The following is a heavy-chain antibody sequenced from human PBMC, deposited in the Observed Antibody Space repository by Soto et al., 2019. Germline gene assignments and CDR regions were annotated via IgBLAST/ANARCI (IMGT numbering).Heavy chain of an antibody. CDR1: SGSISSSNW. J-gene: IGHJ4*02. CDR2: IYHSGST. D-gene: IGHD3-16*01. V-gene: IGHV4-4*02. Sequence: SETLSLTCAVSSGSISSSNWWSWVRQPPGKGLEWIGEIYHSGSTNYNPSLKSRVTISVDKSKNQFSLKLSSVTAADTAVYYWARVRPTLPPPPFDSGGREPRVTLPS. CDR3: ARVRPTLPPPPFDS.